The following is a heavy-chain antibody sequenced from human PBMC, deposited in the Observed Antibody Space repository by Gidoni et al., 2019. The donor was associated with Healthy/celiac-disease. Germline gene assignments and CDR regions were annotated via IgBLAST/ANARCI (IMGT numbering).Heavy chain of an antibody. Sequence: QVQLQESGPGLVKPSQILSLTCTFSGGSISSGGYYWSWSRQHPGKGLEWIGYIYYSGSTYYNPSLKSRVTISVDTSKNQFSLKLSSVTAADTAVYYCARSRVERPFDYWGQGTLVTVSS. D-gene: IGHD1-1*01. CDR2: IYYSGST. CDR1: GGSISSGGYY. V-gene: IGHV4-31*03. J-gene: IGHJ4*02. CDR3: ARSRVERPFDY.